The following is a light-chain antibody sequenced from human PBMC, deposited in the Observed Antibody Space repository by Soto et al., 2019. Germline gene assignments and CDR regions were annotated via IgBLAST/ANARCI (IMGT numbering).Light chain of an antibody. CDR1: QNVRSN. CDR2: GAS. CDR3: QQYGSSPIT. Sequence: EIVLTQSPATLSVSPPERACLXLRASQNVRSNLAWYQQKPGQAPRLLIYGASTRATGIPARFSGRGSGTEFILTISSLQSEDFAVYYCQQYGSSPITFGQGTRLEI. V-gene: IGKV3-15*01. J-gene: IGKJ5*01.